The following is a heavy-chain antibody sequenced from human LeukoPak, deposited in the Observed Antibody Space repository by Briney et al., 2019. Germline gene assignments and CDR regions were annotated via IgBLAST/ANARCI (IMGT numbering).Heavy chain of an antibody. CDR2: IPFDGSHK. V-gene: IGHV3-30*02. Sequence: GGSLRLSCVVSGFTLSDYGIHWVRQAPGRGLQWVAFIPFDGSHKYYADSVEGRFTISRDTSKNTLYLQMNSLTVEDAAVYFCSKDFGPWGVGATPHYWGQGTLVTVSS. CDR1: GFTLSDYG. J-gene: IGHJ4*02. D-gene: IGHD1-26*01. CDR3: SKDFGPWGVGATPHY.